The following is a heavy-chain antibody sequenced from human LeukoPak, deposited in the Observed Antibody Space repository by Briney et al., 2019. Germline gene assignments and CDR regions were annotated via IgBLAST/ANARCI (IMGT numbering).Heavy chain of an antibody. CDR3: ARHVRGYDTPPPRWFDP. CDR2: IYHSGST. Sequence: SSETLSLTCTVSGYSISSGYYWGWIRQPPGKGPEWIGSIYHSGSTYYNPSLKSRVTISVDTSKNQFSLKLSSVTAADTAVYYCARHVRGYDTPPPRWFDPWGQGTLVTVSS. CDR1: GYSISSGYY. V-gene: IGHV4-38-2*02. D-gene: IGHD3-22*01. J-gene: IGHJ5*02.